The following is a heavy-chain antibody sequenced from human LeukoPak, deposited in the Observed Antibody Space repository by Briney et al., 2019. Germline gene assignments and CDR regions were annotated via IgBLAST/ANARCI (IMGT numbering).Heavy chain of an antibody. CDR3: ARDHSKRLTTVTTSGY. Sequence: ASVKVSCKASGYTFTSYGISWVRQAPGQGLEWMGWISAYNGNTNYAQKLQGRVTITTHTSTSTAYMELRSLRSDDTAVYYCARDHSKRLTTVTTSGYWGQGTLVTVSS. D-gene: IGHD4-17*01. V-gene: IGHV1-18*01. J-gene: IGHJ4*02. CDR2: ISAYNGNT. CDR1: GYTFTSYG.